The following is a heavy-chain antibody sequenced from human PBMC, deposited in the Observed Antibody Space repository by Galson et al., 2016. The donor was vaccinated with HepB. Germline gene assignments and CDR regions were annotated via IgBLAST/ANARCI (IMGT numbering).Heavy chain of an antibody. D-gene: IGHD6-19*01. CDR1: GFTFDDCT. V-gene: IGHV3-43*01. J-gene: IGHJ4*02. CDR2: ITWNGDDT. Sequence: SLRLSCAASGFTFDDCTMHWVRQAPGKGLEWVSYITWNGDDTNYADSVKGRFTISRDNNKNSLFLQMNSLRTEDTALYYCAKGSGIRRLVRALEYWGQGTLVTVSS. CDR3: AKGSGIRRLVRALEY.